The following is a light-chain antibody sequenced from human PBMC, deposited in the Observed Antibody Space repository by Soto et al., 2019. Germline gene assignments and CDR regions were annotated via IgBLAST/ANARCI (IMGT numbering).Light chain of an antibody. Sequence: QSALTQPASVSGSPGQSITISCTGTSSDVGGYKYVSWYQQHPGRAPKLMIYEVSNRPSGVSNRFSGSKSGNTASLTLSGLQAEDEADYYCISYTSSSTWVFGGGTKLTVL. CDR1: SSDVGGYKY. CDR3: ISYTSSSTWV. V-gene: IGLV2-14*01. CDR2: EVS. J-gene: IGLJ3*02.